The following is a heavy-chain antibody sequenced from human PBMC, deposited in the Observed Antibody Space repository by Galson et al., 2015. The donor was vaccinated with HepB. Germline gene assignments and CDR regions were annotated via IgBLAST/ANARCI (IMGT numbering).Heavy chain of an antibody. D-gene: IGHD2-15*01. CDR2: IYYSGST. J-gene: IGHJ4*02. Sequence: ETLSLTCTVSGGSISSSSYYWGWIRQPPGKGLEWIGSIYYSGSTYYNPSLKSRVTISVDTSKNQFSLKLSSVTAADTAVYYCARLIAATDYWGQGTLVTVSS. CDR1: GGSISSSSYY. V-gene: IGHV4-39*01. CDR3: ARLIAATDY.